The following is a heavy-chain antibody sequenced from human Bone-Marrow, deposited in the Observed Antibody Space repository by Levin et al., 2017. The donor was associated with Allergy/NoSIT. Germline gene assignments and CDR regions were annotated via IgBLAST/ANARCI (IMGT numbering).Heavy chain of an antibody. CDR3: ARMTNEFSGSLDAFNI. V-gene: IGHV5-51*01. CDR2: IYPGDSDS. CDR1: GYSFVSYW. Sequence: ASVKVSCKASGYSFVSYWIAWVRQVPGKGLECMGIIYPGDSDSKYSPSFQGQVTFSADKSINTTYLQWSSLKASDTAIYYCARMTNEFSGSLDAFNIWGQGTMVTVSS. J-gene: IGHJ3*02. D-gene: IGHD6-25*01.